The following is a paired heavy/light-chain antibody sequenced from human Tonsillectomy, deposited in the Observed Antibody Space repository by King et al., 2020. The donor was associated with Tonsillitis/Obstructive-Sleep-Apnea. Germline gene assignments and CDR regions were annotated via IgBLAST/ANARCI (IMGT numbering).Light chain of an antibody. CDR3: QQSYSTPWT. V-gene: IGKV4-1*01. CDR2: WAS. J-gene: IGKJ1*01. Sequence: DIVMTQSPDSLAVSLGERATINCKSSQSVLYSSKNKNYLAWYQQKPGQPPKLLIYWASTRESGVPDRFSGSGSGTDFTLTISSLQAEDVAVYYCQQSYSTPWTFGQGTKVEIK. CDR1: QSVLYSSKNKNY.
Heavy chain of an antibody. J-gene: IGHJ4*02. CDR2: ISAYNGDT. Sequence: QVQLVQSGAEVKKPGASVKVSCKASGYTFMSYGITWVRQAPGQGLEWMGWISAYNGDTNYAQKLQGRVTMTTDTSTSTAYMELRSLRSDDTAVYYCAREGGVHQGVVVIPEGYFDYWGQGSLVTVSS. CDR1: GYTFMSYG. CDR3: AREGGVHQGVVVIPEGYFDY. D-gene: IGHD3-22*01. V-gene: IGHV1-18*01.